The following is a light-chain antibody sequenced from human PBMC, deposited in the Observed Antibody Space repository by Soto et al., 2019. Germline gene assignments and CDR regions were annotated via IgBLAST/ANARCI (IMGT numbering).Light chain of an antibody. J-gene: IGLJ3*02. CDR1: SSDVGAYKY. CDR3: TSYVGSDIWV. Sequence: QSALTQPPSASGSPGQSVTISCTGTSSDVGAYKYVSWYQQYPGKAPKLMIYEVSKRPSGVPDRFSGSKSGNTASLTVSVLPAEDEADYYCTSYVGSDIWVFGGGTKLTVL. V-gene: IGLV2-8*01. CDR2: EVS.